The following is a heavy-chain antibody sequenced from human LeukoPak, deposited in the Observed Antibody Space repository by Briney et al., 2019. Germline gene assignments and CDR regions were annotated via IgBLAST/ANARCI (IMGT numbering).Heavy chain of an antibody. CDR3: TRDSGAERRYFDL. CDR2: IDGDGGNP. V-gene: IGHV3-74*01. Sequence: GGSLRLSCVASGFTFDTYLMDWVRPAPGKGPVWVSRIDGDGGNPSYADSVKGRFTISRDNAKNTLYLQMNSLRAEDTAVYYCTRDSGAERRYFDLWGRGTLVTVSS. J-gene: IGHJ2*01. CDR1: GFTFDTYL. D-gene: IGHD7-27*01.